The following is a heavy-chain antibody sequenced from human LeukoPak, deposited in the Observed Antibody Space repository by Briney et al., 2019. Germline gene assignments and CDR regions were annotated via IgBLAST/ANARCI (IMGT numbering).Heavy chain of an antibody. CDR3: ARLVVVVAATLNWFDP. CDR1: GGSVSDYY. CDR2: IYHTGST. Sequence: SETLSLTCTISGGSVSDYYWSWIRQSPGKGLEWIGYIYHTGSTSYSPSLKSRVTISADTSQNQFSLKLSSVTAADTAVYYCARLVVVVAATLNWFDPWGQGTLVTVSS. D-gene: IGHD2-15*01. J-gene: IGHJ5*02. V-gene: IGHV4-59*02.